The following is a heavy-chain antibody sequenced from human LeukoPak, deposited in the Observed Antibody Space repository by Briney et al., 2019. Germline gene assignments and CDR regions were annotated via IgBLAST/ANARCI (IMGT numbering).Heavy chain of an antibody. V-gene: IGHV1-69*04. CDR2: IIPIFGIA. D-gene: IGHD3-22*01. Sequence: SVKVSCKASGGTFSSYAISWVRQAPGQGLEWMGRIIPIFGIANYAQKFQGRVTITADKSTSTASMELSSLRSEDTAVYYCARDRPVVAEEYYYYYYGMDVWGQGATVTVSS. J-gene: IGHJ6*02. CDR3: ARDRPVVAEEYYYYYYGMDV. CDR1: GGTFSSYA.